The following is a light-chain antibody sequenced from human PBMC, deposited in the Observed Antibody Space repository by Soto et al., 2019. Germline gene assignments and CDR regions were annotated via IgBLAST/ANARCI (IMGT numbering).Light chain of an antibody. J-gene: IGKJ4*01. V-gene: IGKV1-39*01. Sequence: DIQMTQSPSSLSASVGDRVTITCRASQSISSYLNWYQHKPGKAPKLLIYAASSLQTGVPSRFSGSRSGTDFALTISSLQREDFATYYCQQSYSTPLTFGGGTKVDIK. CDR1: QSISSY. CDR2: AAS. CDR3: QQSYSTPLT.